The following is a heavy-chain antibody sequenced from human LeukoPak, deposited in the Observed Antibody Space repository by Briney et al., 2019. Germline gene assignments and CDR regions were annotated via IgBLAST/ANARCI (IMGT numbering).Heavy chain of an antibody. CDR1: GFTFSSYA. CDR3: AKDQDIVVVPAAMPYFDY. V-gene: IGHV3-23*01. Sequence: GGSLRLSCAASGFTFSSYAMSWVRQAPGKGLEWVSAISGSGGSTYYAGSVKGRFTISRDNSKNTLYLQMNSLRAEDTAVYYYAKDQDIVVVPAAMPYFDYWGQGTLVTVSS. D-gene: IGHD2-2*01. J-gene: IGHJ4*02. CDR2: ISGSGGST.